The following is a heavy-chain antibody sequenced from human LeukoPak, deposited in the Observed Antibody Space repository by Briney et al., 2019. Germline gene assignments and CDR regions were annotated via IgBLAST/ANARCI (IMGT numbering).Heavy chain of an antibody. J-gene: IGHJ4*02. CDR1: GFIFSSYG. D-gene: IGHD4-23*01. Sequence: GGSLRLSCAAFGFIFSSYGMHWVRQAPGKGLEWVAFIRNDGSNKYYADSVKGRFTISRDNSKNTLYLQMNSLRAEDTAVYYCAKLLSNSGRFLYWGQGTLVTVSS. CDR3: AKLLSNSGRFLY. V-gene: IGHV3-30*02. CDR2: IRNDGSNK.